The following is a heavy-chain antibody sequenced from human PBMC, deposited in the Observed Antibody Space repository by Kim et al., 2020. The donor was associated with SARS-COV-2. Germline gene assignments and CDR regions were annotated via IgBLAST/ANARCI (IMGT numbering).Heavy chain of an antibody. CDR1: GGTFSSYA. D-gene: IGHD3-22*01. CDR3: LIVVVITGQVY. Sequence: SVKVSCKASGGTFSSYAISWVRQAPGQGLEWMGGIIPIFGTANYAQKFQGRVTITADESTSTAYMELSSLRSEDTAVYYCLIVVVITGQVYWGQGTLVTVSS. V-gene: IGHV1-69*13. CDR2: IIPIFGTA. J-gene: IGHJ4*02.